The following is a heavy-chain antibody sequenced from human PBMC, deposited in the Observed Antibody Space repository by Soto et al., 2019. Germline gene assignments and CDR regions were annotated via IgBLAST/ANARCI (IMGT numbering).Heavy chain of an antibody. Sequence: PGGSLRLSCVVSGFTCSSVGRNWVRQGPGKGLEWVGNINTDGSQTQFVDSVTGRLTFSRDNAKNSLYLAMNSLRAEDTAVYYCVRGTPTHGLDYWGQGTLVTVSS. CDR1: GFTCSSVG. CDR2: INTDGSQT. J-gene: IGHJ4*02. CDR3: VRGTPTHGLDY. V-gene: IGHV3-7*05. D-gene: IGHD1-7*01.